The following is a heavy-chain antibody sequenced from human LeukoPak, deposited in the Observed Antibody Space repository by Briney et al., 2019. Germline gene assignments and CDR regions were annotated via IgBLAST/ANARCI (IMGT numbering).Heavy chain of an antibody. V-gene: IGHV4-39*01. CDR1: GGSISSSGYY. J-gene: IGHJ2*01. CDR2: IYYSGNT. CDR3: VRRQWELQYFDL. D-gene: IGHD1-26*01. Sequence: PSETLSLTCTVSGGSISSSGYYWGWLRQPPGKGLEWIGSIYYSGNTYYNPSLKSRVTISVDTSKNQFSLKLSSVTAADTAVYYCVRRQWELQYFDLWGRGTLVAVSS.